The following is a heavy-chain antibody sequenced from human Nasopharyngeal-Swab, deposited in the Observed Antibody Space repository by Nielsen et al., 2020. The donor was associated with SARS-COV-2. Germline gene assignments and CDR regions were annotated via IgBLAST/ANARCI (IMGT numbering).Heavy chain of an antibody. V-gene: IGHV4-59*12. CDR3: ARGPSSGWYVNYYFDY. J-gene: IGHJ4*02. CDR2: IYYSGST. CDR1: GGSISSYY. D-gene: IGHD6-19*01. Sequence: PETLSLTCTVSGGSISSYYWSWIRQPPGKGLEWIGYIYYSGSTYYNPSLKSRVTISVDTSKNQFSLKLSSVTAADTAVYYCARGPSSGWYVNYYFDYWGQGTLVTVSS.